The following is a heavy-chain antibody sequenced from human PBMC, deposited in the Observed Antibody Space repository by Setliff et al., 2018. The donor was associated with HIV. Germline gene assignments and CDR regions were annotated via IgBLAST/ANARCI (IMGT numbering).Heavy chain of an antibody. D-gene: IGHD3-22*01. CDR1: GYTFTSYY. CDR2: INPSGGST. V-gene: IGHV1-46*01. Sequence: GASVKVSCKASGYTFTSYYMHWVRQAPGQGLEWMGIINPSGGSTSYAQKFQGRVTMTRDTSTSTVYMELSSLRSEDTAVYYCAREIGDYYDSSGYYPPTDYYYGMDVWGQGTTVTVSS. CDR3: AREIGDYYDSSGYYPPTDYYYGMDV. J-gene: IGHJ6*02.